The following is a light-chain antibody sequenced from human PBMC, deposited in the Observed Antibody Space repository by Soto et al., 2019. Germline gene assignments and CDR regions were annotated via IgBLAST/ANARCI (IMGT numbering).Light chain of an antibody. CDR3: VLYVGSGIWV. J-gene: IGLJ3*02. CDR2: NTN. Sequence: AVVTQAPSFSVSPGGTVTLTCGLSSGSVSTSYYPSWYQQTPGQPPRTLIYNTNTRSSGVPDRFSGSILGNKAALTITGAQADDESDYYCVLYVGSGIWVFGGGTQLTVL. V-gene: IGLV8-61*01. CDR1: SGSVSTSYY.